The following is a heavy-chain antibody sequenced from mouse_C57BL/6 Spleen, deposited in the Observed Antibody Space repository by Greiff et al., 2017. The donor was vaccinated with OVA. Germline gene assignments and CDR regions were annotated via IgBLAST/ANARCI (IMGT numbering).Heavy chain of an antibody. CDR1: GYTFTSYW. CDR2: IHPNSGST. CDR3: ARSYDYGRGAWFAY. V-gene: IGHV1-64*01. J-gene: IGHJ3*01. Sequence: QVQLQQSGAELVKPGASVKLSCKASGYTFTSYWMHWVKQRPGQGLEWIGMIHPNSGSTNYNEKFKSKATLTVDKSSSTAYMQLSSLTSEDSAVYYCARSYDYGRGAWFAYWGQGTLVTVSA. D-gene: IGHD2-4*01.